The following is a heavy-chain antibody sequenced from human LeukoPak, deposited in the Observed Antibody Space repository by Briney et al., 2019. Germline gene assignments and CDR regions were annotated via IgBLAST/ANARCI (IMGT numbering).Heavy chain of an antibody. D-gene: IGHD3-22*01. J-gene: IGHJ4*02. CDR2: ISDSGGST. V-gene: IGHV3-23*01. CDR3: ARDSSGYQ. Sequence: PGGSLRLSCAVSGITLSNYGMSWVRQAPGKGLEWVAGISDSGGSTSYADSVKGRFTISRDNPKNTLFLQMNSLRVEDTAVYYCARDSSGYQWGQGTLVTVSS. CDR1: GITLSNYG.